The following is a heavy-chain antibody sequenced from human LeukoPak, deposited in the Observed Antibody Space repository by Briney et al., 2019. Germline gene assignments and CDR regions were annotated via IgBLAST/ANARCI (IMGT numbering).Heavy chain of an antibody. CDR2: IYYSGST. CDR3: ARHGTSGTNLNWFDP. V-gene: IGHV4-59*01. D-gene: IGHD1-1*01. J-gene: IGHJ5*02. Sequence: SSETLSLTCTVSGGSISSFYWSWIRQPPGKGLEWIGYIYYSGSTNYNPSLKSRVTISVDTSKNQFSLKLSSVTAADTAVYYCARHGTSGTNLNWFDPWGQGTLVTVSS. CDR1: GGSISSFY.